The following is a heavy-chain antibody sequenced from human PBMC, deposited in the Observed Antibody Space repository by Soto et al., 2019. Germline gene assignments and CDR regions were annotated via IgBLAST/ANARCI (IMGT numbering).Heavy chain of an antibody. V-gene: IGHV1-69*12. Sequence: QVQLVQSGAEVKKPGSSVKVSCKTSGGTFSSYAISWVRQAPGQGLEWMGGIIPIFDTANYAQKVQGRVTITADESTSTAYMELSSLRPEYTAVYYCARHDCISTSCYYYYYYSMGVWGQGTTVTVSS. CDR2: IIPIFDTA. J-gene: IGHJ6*02. CDR3: ARHDCISTSCYYYYYYSMGV. D-gene: IGHD2-2*01. CDR1: GGTFSSYA.